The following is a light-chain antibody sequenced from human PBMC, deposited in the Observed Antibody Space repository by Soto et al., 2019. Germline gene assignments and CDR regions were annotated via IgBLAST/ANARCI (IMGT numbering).Light chain of an antibody. CDR2: FAS. V-gene: IGKV3-20*01. CDR3: QQYGSSGT. Sequence: EIVLTQSPGTLSLSPGERATLSCRASQSVSNNYLAWYQQKPGQPPRLLIYFASTRATAVPARFTAGGSGTDFTLTISRLDPEDFAVYYCQQYGSSGTFGQGTKVDIK. J-gene: IGKJ1*01. CDR1: QSVSNNY.